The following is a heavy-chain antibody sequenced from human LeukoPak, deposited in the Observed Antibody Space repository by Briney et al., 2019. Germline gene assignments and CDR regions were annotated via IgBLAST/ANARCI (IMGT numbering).Heavy chain of an antibody. D-gene: IGHD4-17*01. CDR3: ARDLIDYGDYGRDYYYYYGMDV. CDR2: IYHSGST. Sequence: LETLSLTCAVSGYSISSGYYWGWIRQPPGKGLEWIGSIYHSGSTYYNPSLKSRVTISVDTSKNQFSLKLSSVTAADTAVYYCARDLIDYGDYGRDYYYYYGMDVWGKGTTVTVSS. V-gene: IGHV4-38-2*02. J-gene: IGHJ6*04. CDR1: GYSISSGYY.